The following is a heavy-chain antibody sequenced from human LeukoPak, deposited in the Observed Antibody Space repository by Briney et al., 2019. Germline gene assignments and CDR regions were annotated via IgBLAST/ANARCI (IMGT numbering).Heavy chain of an antibody. CDR1: GFTFSSYW. J-gene: IGHJ6*02. CDR3: ASPYYYYYGMDV. Sequence: SGGSLRLSCAASGFTFSSYWMSWVRQAPGKGLEWVANIKQDGSEKYYADSVKGRFTISRDNSKNTLYLQMNSLRAEDTAVYYCASPYYYYYGMDVWGQGTTVTVSS. V-gene: IGHV3-7*01. CDR2: IKQDGSEK.